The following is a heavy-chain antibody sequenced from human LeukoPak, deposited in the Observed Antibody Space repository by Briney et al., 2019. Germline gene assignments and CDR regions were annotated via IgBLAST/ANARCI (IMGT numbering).Heavy chain of an antibody. V-gene: IGHV3-7*01. CDR3: ARGLTYGYYYYYMDV. D-gene: IGHD4-17*01. CDR2: IKQDGSEK. J-gene: IGHJ6*03. CDR1: EFTFSSYW. Sequence: AGGSLRLSCAATEFTFSSYWMSWVRQAPGKGLEWVANIKQDGSEKYYVDSVKGRFTISRDNAKNSLYLQMNSLRAEDTAVYYCARGLTYGYYYYYMDVWGKGTTVTISS.